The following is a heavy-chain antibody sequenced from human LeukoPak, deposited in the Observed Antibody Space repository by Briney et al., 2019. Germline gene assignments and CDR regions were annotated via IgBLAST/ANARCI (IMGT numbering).Heavy chain of an antibody. CDR1: GGSISSYS. V-gene: IGHV4-59*08. CDR2: MYYSGST. CDR3: ARGGGETIVASILHAFDI. Sequence: SETLSLTCTVSGGSISSYSWSWIRQPPGKGLEWIGSMYYSGSTNYNPSLKSRVTISKDTSKNQFSLKLSSVTAADTAVYFCARGGGETIVASILHAFDIWGQGTMVSVSS. D-gene: IGHD5-12*01. J-gene: IGHJ3*02.